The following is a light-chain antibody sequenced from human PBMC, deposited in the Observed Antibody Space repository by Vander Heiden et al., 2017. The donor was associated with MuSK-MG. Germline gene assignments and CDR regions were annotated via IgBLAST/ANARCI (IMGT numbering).Light chain of an antibody. CDR1: QGISSA. V-gene: IGKV1-13*02. CDR3: QQFNS. Sequence: AIQLTQSPSSLSASVGDRVTITCRASQGISSALAWEQQKPGKAPKLLIYDASSLESGVPSRFSGSGSGTDFTRTSSSMQPEDCATYDGQQFNSFGHGTKVDIK. J-gene: IGKJ3*01. CDR2: DAS.